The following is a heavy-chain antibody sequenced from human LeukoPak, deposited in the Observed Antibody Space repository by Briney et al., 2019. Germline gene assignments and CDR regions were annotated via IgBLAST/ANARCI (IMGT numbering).Heavy chain of an antibody. D-gene: IGHD5-18*01. Sequence: SETLSLTCSVSGDSISSTSYYWGWIRLSPGKGLEWIATVHYGENTYYNPSLKSRITISVDTSKNQFSLRLNSVTAADAAVYYCAMDTSVVERFDYWGRGTLVIVSS. V-gene: IGHV4-39*01. CDR3: AMDTSVVERFDY. CDR1: GDSISSTSYY. CDR2: VHYGENT. J-gene: IGHJ4*02.